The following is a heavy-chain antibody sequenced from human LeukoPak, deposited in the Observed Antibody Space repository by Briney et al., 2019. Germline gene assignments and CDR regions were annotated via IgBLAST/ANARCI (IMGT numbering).Heavy chain of an antibody. V-gene: IGHV4-59*11. CDR2: IYYTGTT. Sequence: SETLSLTCTVSGGSIDNHYWSWIRQSPEKGLEWIAYIYYTGTTYYNPSLKSRVTISVDTSSNYFSLNMRSVTAADTAVYYCARGPNYYNSYDSWGEGTLVTVSS. CDR3: ARGPNYYNSYDS. J-gene: IGHJ4*02. D-gene: IGHD3-10*01. CDR1: GGSIDNHY.